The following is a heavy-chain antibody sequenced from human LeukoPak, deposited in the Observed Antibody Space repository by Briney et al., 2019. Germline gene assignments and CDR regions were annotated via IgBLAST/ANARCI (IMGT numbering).Heavy chain of an antibody. Sequence: ASVKVSCKASGYTFTGYYMHWVRQAPGQGLEWMGWINPNSGGTNYAQKFQGRVTITRDTSASTAYMELSSLRSEDMAVYYCARGGSSGWSLYFDYWGQGTLVTVSS. D-gene: IGHD6-19*01. CDR1: GYTFTGYY. J-gene: IGHJ4*02. CDR3: ARGGSSGWSLYFDY. V-gene: IGHV1-2*02. CDR2: INPNSGGT.